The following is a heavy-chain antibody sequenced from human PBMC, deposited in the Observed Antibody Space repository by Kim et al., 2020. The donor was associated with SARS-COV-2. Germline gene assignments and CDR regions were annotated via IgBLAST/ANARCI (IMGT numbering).Heavy chain of an antibody. CDR2: ISHDGTTI. V-gene: IGHV3-30*14. D-gene: IGHD3-10*01. CDR3: AKDSEDSGSYLDS. CDR1: GFSFSDFA. Sequence: GGSLRLSCAASGFSFSDFAMHWVRQAPGKGLEWLALISHDGTTIYYAASLQGRFTVSRDRSTLYLQMNSLRSEDTAVYFCAKDSEDSGSYLDSWGQGTLVTVSS. J-gene: IGHJ4*02.